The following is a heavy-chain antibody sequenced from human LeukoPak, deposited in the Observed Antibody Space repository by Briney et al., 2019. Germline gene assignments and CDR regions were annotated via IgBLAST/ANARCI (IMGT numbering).Heavy chain of an antibody. J-gene: IGHJ1*01. CDR2: IYHSGST. CDR3: ARQAYYDSSGYYRAEYFQH. CDR1: GGSISSSNW. Sequence: SGTLSLTCAVSGGSISSSNWWSWVRQPPGKGLEWIGEIYHSGSTNYNPSLKSRVTISVDKSKNQFSLKLSSVTAADTAVYYCARQAYYDSSGYYRAEYFQHWGQGTLVTVSS. D-gene: IGHD3-22*01. V-gene: IGHV4-4*02.